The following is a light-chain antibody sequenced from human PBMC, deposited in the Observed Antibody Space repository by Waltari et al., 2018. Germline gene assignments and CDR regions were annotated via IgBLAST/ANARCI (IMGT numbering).Light chain of an antibody. CDR1: QSVSVY. CDR2: DAS. V-gene: IGKV3-11*01. Sequence: EVVLTQSPATLSLSPGERATLSCRASQSVSVYLDWYQQKPGQAPRLLIYDASDRATGVPARFSGSGSGTDFTLTISSLEPEDFAVYYCQQRTDRPPVTFGQGTRVEMK. CDR3: QQRTDRPPVT. J-gene: IGKJ1*01.